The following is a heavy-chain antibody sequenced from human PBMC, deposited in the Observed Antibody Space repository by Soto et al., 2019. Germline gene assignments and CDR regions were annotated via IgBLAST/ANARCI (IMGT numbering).Heavy chain of an antibody. Sequence: EVQMLESGGGLVQPGGSLRLSCAASGFPFSNYAMTWVRQAPGKGLAWVSGISGNTGHAYYADSVKDRFTISRDNSKNTLYLQMDSLRAEDTAVYYCAKVPSQYIWGSYLRYYDYWGQGTLVTVSS. V-gene: IGHV3-23*01. J-gene: IGHJ4*02. CDR3: AKVPSQYIWGSYLRYYDY. CDR2: ISGNTGHA. CDR1: GFPFSNYA. D-gene: IGHD3-16*02.